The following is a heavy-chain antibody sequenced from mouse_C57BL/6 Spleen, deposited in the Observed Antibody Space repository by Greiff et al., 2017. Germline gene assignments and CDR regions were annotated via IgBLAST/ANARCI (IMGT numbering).Heavy chain of an antibody. CDR1: GYSITSGYD. Sequence: EVKLMESGPGMVKPSQSLSLTCTVTGYSITSGYDWHWIRHFPGNKLEWMGYISYSGSTNYNPSLKSRISITHDTSKNHFFLKLNSVTTEDTATYYCARVPDGYYDWYFDVWGTGTTVTVSS. V-gene: IGHV3-1*01. CDR3: ARVPDGYYDWYFDV. D-gene: IGHD2-3*01. J-gene: IGHJ1*03. CDR2: ISYSGST.